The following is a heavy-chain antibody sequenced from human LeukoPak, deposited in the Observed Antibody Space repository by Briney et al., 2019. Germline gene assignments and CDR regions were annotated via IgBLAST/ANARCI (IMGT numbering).Heavy chain of an antibody. CDR2: INHSGST. J-gene: IGHJ4*02. CDR3: ARRCSISCYFSDY. CDR1: GGSFSGYY. Sequence: SETLSLTCAVYGGSFSGYYWSWIRQPPGKGLEWIGEINHSGSTNYNPSLKSRVTISVDTSKNQFSLKLSSVTAADTAVYYCARRCSISCYFSDYWGQGTLVTVSS. V-gene: IGHV4-34*01. D-gene: IGHD2-2*01.